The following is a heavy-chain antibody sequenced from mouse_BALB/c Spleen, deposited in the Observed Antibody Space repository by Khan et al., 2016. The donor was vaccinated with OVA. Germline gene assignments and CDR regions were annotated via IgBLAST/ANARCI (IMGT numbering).Heavy chain of an antibody. CDR2: INPSNGYT. Sequence: QVRLQQSGAELARPGASVKMSCKASGYTFTTYTMHWVKQRPGQGLEWIGYINPSNGYTNYIQKFKDKSTLTADKSSSTAYMQLSSLTSDYSAVYYCAREGAYYRSDGWFSYWGQGTLVTVSA. J-gene: IGHJ3*01. D-gene: IGHD2-14*01. CDR3: AREGAYYRSDGWFSY. CDR1: GYTFTTYT. V-gene: IGHV1-4*01.